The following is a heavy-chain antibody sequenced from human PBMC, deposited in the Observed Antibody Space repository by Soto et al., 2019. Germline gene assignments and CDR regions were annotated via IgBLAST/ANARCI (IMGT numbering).Heavy chain of an antibody. Sequence: PGESLQISCKGSGYTFTTYWIGWVRQMPGTGLEWMGIVSSGDSNTRYNPSFQGQVTISADKSINTAYLQWSSLKASDTAMYYCARGGYGDNSTDAFYIWGPGTMVTVSS. V-gene: IGHV5-51*01. CDR2: VSSGDSNT. CDR1: GYTFTTYW. D-gene: IGHD5-18*01. J-gene: IGHJ3*02. CDR3: ARGGYGDNSTDAFYI.